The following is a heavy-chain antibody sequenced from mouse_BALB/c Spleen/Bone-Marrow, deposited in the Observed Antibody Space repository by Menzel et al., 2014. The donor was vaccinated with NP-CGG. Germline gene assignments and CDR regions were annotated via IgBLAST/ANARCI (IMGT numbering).Heavy chain of an antibody. CDR3: ARDWDGYYCDD. CDR2: ISYDGSN. Sequence: ESGPGLVKPSQSLSLTCSGTGYSITSGYYWNWIRQSPGNKLEWMGYISYDGSNNYNPSLKNRISITRDTSKNQFFLKLNSVTTEDTATYYCARDWDGYYCDDWGQGTTRTVSS. CDR1: GYSITSGYY. V-gene: IGHV3-6*02. J-gene: IGHJ2*01. D-gene: IGHD2-3*01.